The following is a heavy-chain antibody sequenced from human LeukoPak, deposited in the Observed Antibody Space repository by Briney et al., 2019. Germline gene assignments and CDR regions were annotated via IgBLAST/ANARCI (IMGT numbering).Heavy chain of an antibody. J-gene: IGHJ4*02. D-gene: IGHD7-27*01. Sequence: PSETLSLTCTVSGNSFGDYYWSWIRQPAGKGLEWIGRIYTSGSTTYNPSLKSRVTMSVDTSKSQFSLNLMSVTAADTAVYFCARGFRGDNFDYWGQGTLVTVFS. CDR3: ARGFRGDNFDY. CDR1: GNSFGDYY. CDR2: IYTSGST. V-gene: IGHV4-4*07.